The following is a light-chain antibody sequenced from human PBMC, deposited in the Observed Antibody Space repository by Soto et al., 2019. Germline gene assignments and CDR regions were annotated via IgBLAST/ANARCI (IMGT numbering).Light chain of an antibody. Sequence: EIVLTQSPATLSLSPGERATLSCRASQSVSSYLAWYQQKPGQAPRLLIYDASNRATGIPARFSGSGSGTDFPLTISSLEPEDSAVYYWQQRSNWPPTFGQGTKLEIK. V-gene: IGKV3-11*01. CDR1: QSVSSY. CDR2: DAS. CDR3: QQRSNWPPT. J-gene: IGKJ2*01.